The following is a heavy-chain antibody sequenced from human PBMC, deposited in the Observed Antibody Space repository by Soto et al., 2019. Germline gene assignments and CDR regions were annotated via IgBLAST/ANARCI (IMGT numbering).Heavy chain of an antibody. CDR2: IIPIFGTA. CDR3: AGDQSGSYYRYIDY. J-gene: IGHJ4*02. D-gene: IGHD1-26*01. Sequence: SVRVSCKACGGTFSSYAISWVRQARGQGLEWMGGIIPIFGTANYAQKFQGRVTITADESTSTAYMELSSPRSEDTAVYYCAGDQSGSYYRYIDYWGQGTSVTVSS. CDR1: GGTFSSYA. V-gene: IGHV1-69*13.